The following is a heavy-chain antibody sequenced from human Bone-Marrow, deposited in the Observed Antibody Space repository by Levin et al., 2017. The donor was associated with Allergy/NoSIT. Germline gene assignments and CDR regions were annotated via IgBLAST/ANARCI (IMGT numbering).Heavy chain of an antibody. Sequence: GGSLRLSCAASGFTFSDSAMTWVRQAPGKGLEWVSLISSSAGSTYYADSVKGRFTISRDNSMNTLYLQMNSLRAEDTAVYYCGKEIEISVWGRGTTVTVSS. CDR2: ISSSAGST. CDR1: GFTFSDSA. CDR3: GKEIEISV. D-gene: IGHD5-24*01. V-gene: IGHV3-23*01. J-gene: IGHJ6*02.